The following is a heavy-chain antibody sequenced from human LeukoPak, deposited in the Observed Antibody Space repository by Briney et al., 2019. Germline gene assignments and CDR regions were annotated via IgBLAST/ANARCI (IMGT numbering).Heavy chain of an antibody. V-gene: IGHV1-69*05. CDR3: ARVPPVVPAAIWEPYYYYYMDV. CDR2: IIPIFGTA. J-gene: IGHJ6*03. D-gene: IGHD2-2*02. CDR1: GGTFSSYA. Sequence: SVKVSCKASGGTFSSYAISWVRQAPGQGLEWMGGIIPIFGTANYAQKFQGRVTITTDESTSTAYMELSSLRSEDTAVYYCARVPPVVPAAIWEPYYYYYMDVWGKGTTVTVSS.